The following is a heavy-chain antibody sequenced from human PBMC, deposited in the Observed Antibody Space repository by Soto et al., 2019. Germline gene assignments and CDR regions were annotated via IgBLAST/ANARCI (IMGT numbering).Heavy chain of an antibody. CDR3: ARRIKYYYAMDV. J-gene: IGHJ6*02. CDR1: GGSISSYY. CDR2: ISDSGST. Sequence: QVQLQESGPGLVKPSETLSLTCTVSGGSISSYYWSWIRQPPGKGLEWIGYISDSGSTNYNPSLKSPVTISVDTSNNQFSLTLSSVTAADTAVYYCARRIKYYYAMDVWGQGTTVTVSS. V-gene: IGHV4-59*08. D-gene: IGHD2-15*01.